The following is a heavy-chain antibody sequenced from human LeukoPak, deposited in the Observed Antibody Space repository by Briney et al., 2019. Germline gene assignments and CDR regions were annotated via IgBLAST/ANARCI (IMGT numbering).Heavy chain of an antibody. D-gene: IGHD6-6*01. CDR2: ISAYNGNT. J-gene: IGHJ4*02. Sequence: ASVKVSCKASGYTFTSYGISWVRQAPGQGLEWMGWISAYNGNTYYAQKLQGRVTMTTDTSTSTAYVELRSLRSDDTAVYYCARDDYSSSHAYWGQGTLVTVSS. CDR3: ARDDYSSSHAY. CDR1: GYTFTSYG. V-gene: IGHV1-18*01.